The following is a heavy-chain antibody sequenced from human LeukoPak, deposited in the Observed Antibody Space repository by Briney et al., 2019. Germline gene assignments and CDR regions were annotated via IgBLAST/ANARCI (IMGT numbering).Heavy chain of an antibody. J-gene: IGHJ3*02. CDR3: ARTNYGLRDAFDI. V-gene: IGHV4-61*02. D-gene: IGHD4-17*01. Sequence: SETLSLTCAVSGGSISSGSYYWSWIRQPAGKGLEWIGRIHTSGTTNYNPSLKSRVTISVDTSKNQFSLKLSSVTAADTAVYYCARTNYGLRDAFDIWGQGTMVTVSS. CDR1: GGSISSGSYY. CDR2: IHTSGTT.